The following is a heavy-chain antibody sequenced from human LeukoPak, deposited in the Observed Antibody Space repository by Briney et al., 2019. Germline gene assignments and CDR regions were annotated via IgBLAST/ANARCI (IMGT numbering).Heavy chain of an antibody. Sequence: GGSLRLSCAASGFTFSSYGMHWVRQAPGKGLEWVAFIRYDGSNKYYADTVKGRFTISRDNSKDTPYLQMNSLRAEDTAVYYCAKDRVQVGATRTLYFQHWGQGTLVTVSS. V-gene: IGHV3-30*02. D-gene: IGHD1-26*01. CDR3: AKDRVQVGATRTLYFQH. J-gene: IGHJ1*01. CDR2: IRYDGSNK. CDR1: GFTFSSYG.